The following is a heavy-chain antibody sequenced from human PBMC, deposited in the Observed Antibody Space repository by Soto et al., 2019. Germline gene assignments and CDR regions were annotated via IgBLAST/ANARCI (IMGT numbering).Heavy chain of an antibody. D-gene: IGHD5-12*01. CDR1: GGSISSSSYY. V-gene: IGHV4-39*01. J-gene: IGHJ4*02. CDR2: IYYSGST. CDR3: ARLRGYDHSIDY. Sequence: PSETLSLTCTVSGGSISSSSYYWGWIRQPPGKGLEWIGSIYYSGSTYYNPSLKSRVTISVDTSKNQFSLKLSSVTAADTAVYYCARLRGYDHSIDYWGQGTLVTVSS.